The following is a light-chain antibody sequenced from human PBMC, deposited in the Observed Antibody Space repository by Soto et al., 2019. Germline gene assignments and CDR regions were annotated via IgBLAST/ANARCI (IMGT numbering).Light chain of an antibody. V-gene: IGKV3-15*01. J-gene: IGKJ4*01. Sequence: EIVMTQSPATLSVSPGERATLSCRASQSVSSNLAWYQQKPGQAPRLLIYGASSRSTGVPARCSGSGSGTEFTLTNSSLQSEDFAVYYGQQYNSWPPLTFGGGSKVEIK. CDR3: QQYNSWPPLT. CDR2: GAS. CDR1: QSVSSN.